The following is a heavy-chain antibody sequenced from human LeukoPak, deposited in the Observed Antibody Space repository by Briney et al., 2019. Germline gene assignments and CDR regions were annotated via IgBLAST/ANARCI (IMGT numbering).Heavy chain of an antibody. CDR3: AATIVGAGESFDI. Sequence: GASVKVSCKASGGTFSSYAISWVRQAPGQGLEWMGRIIPIFGTANYAQKFQGRVTITTHESTSTAYMELSSLRAEDTAVYYCAATIVGAGESFDIWGQGTMVTVSS. V-gene: IGHV1-69*05. CDR1: GGTFSSYA. CDR2: IIPIFGTA. J-gene: IGHJ3*02. D-gene: IGHD3-22*01.